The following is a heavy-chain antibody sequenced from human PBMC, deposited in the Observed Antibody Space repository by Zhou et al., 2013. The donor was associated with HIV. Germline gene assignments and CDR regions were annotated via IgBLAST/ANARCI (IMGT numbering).Heavy chain of an antibody. D-gene: IGHD2-15*01. Sequence: QVQLVQSGAEVKKPGSSVKVSCKASGGTFSSYAISWVRQAPGQGLEWMGRIIPILGIANYAQKFQGRVTITADKSTSTAYMELSSLRSEDTAVYYCARDGKVAASSPFDYWGQGTLVTVSS. J-gene: IGHJ4*02. CDR1: GGTFSSYA. CDR3: ARDGKVAASSPFDY. CDR2: IIPILGIA. V-gene: IGHV1-69*04.